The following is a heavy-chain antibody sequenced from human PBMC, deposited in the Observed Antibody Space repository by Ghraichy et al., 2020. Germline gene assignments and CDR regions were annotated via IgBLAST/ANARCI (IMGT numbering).Heavy chain of an antibody. Sequence: ASVKVSCKASGYTFTSYDINWVRQATGQGLEWMGWMNPNSGNTGYAQKFQGRVTMTRNTSISTAYMELSSLRSEDTAVYYCARWFRANYSPYYYYGMDVWGQGTTVTVSS. CDR3: ARWFRANYSPYYYYGMDV. V-gene: IGHV1-8*01. CDR2: MNPNSGNT. D-gene: IGHD3-10*01. CDR1: GYTFTSYD. J-gene: IGHJ6*02.